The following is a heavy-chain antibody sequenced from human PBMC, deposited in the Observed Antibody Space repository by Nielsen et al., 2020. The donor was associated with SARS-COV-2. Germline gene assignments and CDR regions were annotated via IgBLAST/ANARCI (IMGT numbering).Heavy chain of an antibody. CDR2: ITMSGSYM. Sequence: GESLKISCAASGFRFTSYTMNWVRQAPGKGLEWVASITMSGSYMYYADSVRGRFTVSRDNAENSLSLQMNSLRDEDTAVYYCARDQDGGAATSNWYFDLWGRGTLVIVSS. CDR3: ARDQDGGAATSNWYFDL. D-gene: IGHD6-25*01. V-gene: IGHV3-21*01. J-gene: IGHJ2*01. CDR1: GFRFTSYT.